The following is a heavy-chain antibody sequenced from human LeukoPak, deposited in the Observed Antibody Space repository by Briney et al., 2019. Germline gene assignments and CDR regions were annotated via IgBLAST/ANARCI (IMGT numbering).Heavy chain of an antibody. V-gene: IGHV3-7*01. D-gene: IGHD6-13*01. Sequence: GGSLRLSCAASGFTFSSYSMSWVRQAPGKGLEWVANIKQDGSEKYYVDSVKGRFTISRDNAKNSLYLQMNSLRAEDTAVYYCARARGQRLVPALLYWGQGTLVTVSS. CDR1: GFTFSSYS. J-gene: IGHJ4*02. CDR2: IKQDGSEK. CDR3: ARARGQRLVPALLY.